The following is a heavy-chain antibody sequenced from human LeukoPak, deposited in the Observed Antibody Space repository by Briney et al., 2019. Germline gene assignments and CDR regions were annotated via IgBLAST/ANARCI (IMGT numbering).Heavy chain of an antibody. CDR2: ISYDGSNK. J-gene: IGHJ4*02. CDR3: AKGGSDFDY. D-gene: IGHD3-10*01. CDR1: GFTFSSYG. V-gene: IGHV3-30*18. Sequence: PGRSLRLSCAASGFTFSSYGMHWVRQAPGKGLEWVAVISYDGSNKYYTDSVKRRFTISRDNSKNTLYLQMNSLRAEDTAVYYCAKGGSDFDYWGQGTLVTVSS.